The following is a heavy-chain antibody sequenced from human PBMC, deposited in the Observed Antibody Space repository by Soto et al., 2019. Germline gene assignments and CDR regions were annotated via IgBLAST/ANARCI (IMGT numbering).Heavy chain of an antibody. Sequence: LQTLSVTCTVAYGYIRGSSCCRGWKRKQQGKGLKWIGSIYYSGSTYYNPSRKCRVTISVDTSKNQFSLKLSSVTAADTAVYYCARHHYCGSGSYNWFDPRGQRTLVTVSS. CDR1: YGYIRGSSCC. V-gene: IGHV4-39*01. J-gene: IGHJ5*02. CDR2: IYYSGST. CDR3: ARHHYCGSGSYNWFDP. D-gene: IGHD3-10*01.